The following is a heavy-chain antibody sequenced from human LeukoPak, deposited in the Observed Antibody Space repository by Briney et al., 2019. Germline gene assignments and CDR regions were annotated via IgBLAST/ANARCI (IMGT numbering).Heavy chain of an antibody. Sequence: GGSLRLSCAASGFTSSSYAMHWVRQAPGKGLEWVAVISYDGSNKYYADSVKGRFTISRDNSKNTLYLQMNSLRAEDTAVYYCASPLGYCSSTSCYSLDYWGQGTLVTVSS. CDR1: GFTSSSYA. CDR3: ASPLGYCSSTSCYSLDY. J-gene: IGHJ4*02. CDR2: ISYDGSNK. V-gene: IGHV3-30-3*01. D-gene: IGHD2-2*01.